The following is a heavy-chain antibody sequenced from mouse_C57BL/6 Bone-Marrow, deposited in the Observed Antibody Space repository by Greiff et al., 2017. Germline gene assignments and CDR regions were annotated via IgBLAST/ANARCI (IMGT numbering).Heavy chain of an antibody. CDR2: ISSGSSTI. V-gene: IGHV5-17*01. CDR1: GFTFSDYG. D-gene: IGHD4-1*01. J-gene: IGHJ4*01. CDR3: ARSWARYAIDY. Sequence: DVMLVEPGGGLVKPGGSLKLSCAASGFTFSDYGMHWVRQAPEKGLDWVAYISSGSSTIYYADTVKGRFTISRDNAKNTLFLQMTSLRSEDTAQYYCARSWARYAIDYWGQGTSITVSS.